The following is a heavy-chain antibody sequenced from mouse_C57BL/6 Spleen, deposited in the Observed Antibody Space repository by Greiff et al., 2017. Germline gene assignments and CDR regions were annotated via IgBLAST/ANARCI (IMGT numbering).Heavy chain of an antibody. D-gene: IGHD2-5*01. V-gene: IGHV1-66*01. CDR1: GYSFTSYY. Sequence: VQLQQSGPELVKPGASVKISCKASGYSFTSYYIHWVKQRPGQGLEWIGWIYSGSGNTKYNEKFKGKATLTADTSSSTAYMQLSSLTSEDSAVYYCAREEGYSNSFAYWGQGTLVTVAA. CDR3: AREEGYSNSFAY. CDR2: IYSGSGNT. J-gene: IGHJ3*01.